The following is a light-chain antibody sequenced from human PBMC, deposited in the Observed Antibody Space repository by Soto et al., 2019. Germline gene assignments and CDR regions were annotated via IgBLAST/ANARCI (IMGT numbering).Light chain of an antibody. V-gene: IGLV2-8*01. CDR3: SSYAGSNNFVV. CDR1: SSDVGGYNY. J-gene: IGLJ2*01. Sequence: QSALTQPPSASGSPGQSVTISCTGTSSDVGGYNYVSWYQQHPGKAPKLMIYEVSKRPSGVPDRFSGSKSGHTASLTVSGAQAEDEADYYCSSYAGSNNFVVFGGGTKVTVL. CDR2: EVS.